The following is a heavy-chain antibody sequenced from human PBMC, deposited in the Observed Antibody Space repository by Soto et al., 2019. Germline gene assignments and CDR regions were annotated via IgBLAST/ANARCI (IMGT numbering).Heavy chain of an antibody. D-gene: IGHD3-3*01. V-gene: IGHV4-34*01. CDR3: ARGSSGWSGYNWFDP. J-gene: IGHJ5*02. CDR2: INHSGST. Sequence: SETLSLTCAVYGGSFSGYYWSWIRQPPGKGLEWIGEINHSGSTNYNPSLKSRVTISVDTSKNQFSLKLSPVTAADTAVYYCARGSSGWSGYNWFDPWGQGTLVTVSS. CDR1: GGSFSGYY.